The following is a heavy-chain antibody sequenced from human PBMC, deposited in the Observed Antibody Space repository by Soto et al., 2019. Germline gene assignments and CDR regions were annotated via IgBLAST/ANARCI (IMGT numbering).Heavy chain of an antibody. J-gene: IGHJ4*02. D-gene: IGHD6-13*01. Sequence: QVQLVQSGAEVKKPGASVKVSCKASGYTFTSYDINWVRQATGQGLEWMGWMNPNSGNTGYAQKFQGRVPMTRNTSISTAYRELSSLRSEDTAVYYCAREHSSSWRFDYWGQGTLVTVSS. V-gene: IGHV1-8*01. CDR1: GYTFTSYD. CDR2: MNPNSGNT. CDR3: AREHSSSWRFDY.